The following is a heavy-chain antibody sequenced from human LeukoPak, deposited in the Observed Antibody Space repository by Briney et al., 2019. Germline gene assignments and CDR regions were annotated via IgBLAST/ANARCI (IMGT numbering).Heavy chain of an antibody. J-gene: IGHJ4*02. V-gene: IGHV3-21*01. CDR2: ISSSSSYI. Sequence: GGSLRLSCAASGFTFSSYSMNWVRQAPGKGLEWVSSISSSSSYIYYADSVKGRFTISRDNAKNSLYLQMNSLRAEDTAVYYCARDHRSWYAFDYWGQGTLVTVSS. CDR1: GFTFSSYS. D-gene: IGHD6-13*01. CDR3: ARDHRSWYAFDY.